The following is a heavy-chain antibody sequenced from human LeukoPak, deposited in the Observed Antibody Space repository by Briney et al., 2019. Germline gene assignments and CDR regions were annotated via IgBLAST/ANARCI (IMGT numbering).Heavy chain of an antibody. J-gene: IGHJ3*02. CDR1: GGTFSSYA. D-gene: IGHD2-2*01. V-gene: IGHV1-69*01. CDR3: ARAPREYQLLWSAFDI. Sequence: GSSVKVSCKASGGTFSSYAISWVRQAPGQGLEWMGGIIPIFGTANYAQKSQGRVTITADESTSTAYMELSSLRSEDTAVYYCARAPREYQLLWSAFDIWGQGTMVTVSS. CDR2: IIPIFGTA.